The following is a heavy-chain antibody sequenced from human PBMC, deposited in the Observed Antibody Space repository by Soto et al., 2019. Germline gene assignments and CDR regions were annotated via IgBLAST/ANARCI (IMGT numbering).Heavy chain of an antibody. D-gene: IGHD3-9*01. Sequence: RESPKISCQGSGYSFTSYWIGWVRQMPGKGLEWMGIIYPGDSDTRYSPSFQGQVTISADKSISTAYLQWSSLKASDTAMYYCARHPLYFDWSPGFDYWGQGTLVTVSS. CDR1: GYSFTSYW. CDR3: ARHPLYFDWSPGFDY. CDR2: IYPGDSDT. V-gene: IGHV5-51*01. J-gene: IGHJ4*02.